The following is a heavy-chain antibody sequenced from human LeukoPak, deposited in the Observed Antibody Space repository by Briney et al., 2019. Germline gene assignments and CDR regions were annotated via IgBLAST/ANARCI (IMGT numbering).Heavy chain of an antibody. CDR3: ARGYSSSWENGNVDY. D-gene: IGHD6-13*01. Sequence: ASVTVSFKASGYTFTIYGISWVRQAPGQGLEWVGWISAYNGSTNYAQKLQGRVTMTTDTSTSTAYMELRSLRSDDTAVYYCARGYSSSWENGNVDYWGQGTLVTVSS. V-gene: IGHV1-18*01. J-gene: IGHJ4*02. CDR2: ISAYNGST. CDR1: GYTFTIYG.